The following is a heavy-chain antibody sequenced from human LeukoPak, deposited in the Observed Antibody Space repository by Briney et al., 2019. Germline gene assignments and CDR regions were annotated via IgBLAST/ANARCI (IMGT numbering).Heavy chain of an antibody. D-gene: IGHD3-3*01. V-gene: IGHV3-21*01. Sequence: PGGSLRLSCAASGFTFSSYSMNWVRQVPGKGLEWVSSISSSSSYIYYADSVKGRFTISRDNAKNSLYLQMNSLRAEDTAVYYCARGYYDFWSGYSPNWFDPWGQGTLVTVSS. CDR2: ISSSSSYI. CDR3: ARGYYDFWSGYSPNWFDP. CDR1: GFTFSSYS. J-gene: IGHJ5*02.